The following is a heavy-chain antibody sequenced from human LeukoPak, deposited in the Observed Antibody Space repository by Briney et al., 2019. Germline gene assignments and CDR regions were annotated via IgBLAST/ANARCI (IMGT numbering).Heavy chain of an antibody. D-gene: IGHD3-22*01. V-gene: IGHV4-59*01. CDR2: IYYSGST. CDR3: ARVVDDYYDSSGYYYVDY. CDR1: GGSISSYY. J-gene: IGHJ4*02. Sequence: SETLSLTCTVSGGSISSYYWSWIRQPPGKGLEWIGYIYYSGSTNYNPSLKSRVTISVDTSKNQFSLKLSSVTAADTAVYYCARVVDDYYDSSGYYYVDYWGQGTLVTVSS.